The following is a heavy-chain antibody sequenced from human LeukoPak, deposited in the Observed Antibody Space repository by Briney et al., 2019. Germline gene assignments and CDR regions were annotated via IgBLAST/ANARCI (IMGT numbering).Heavy chain of an antibody. V-gene: IGHV3-30*04. D-gene: IGHD2-2*01. CDR3: ARSAGYCTSTSCYYYDY. Sequence: GGSLRLSCAASELTFSSYAMHWVRQAPGKGLEWVAVISYDGNNKHYADSVKGRFTISRDNSKNTLYLQMNSLRPEDTAVYYCARSAGYCTSTSCYYYDYWGQGTLVTVSS. CDR2: ISYDGNNK. CDR1: ELTFSSYA. J-gene: IGHJ4*02.